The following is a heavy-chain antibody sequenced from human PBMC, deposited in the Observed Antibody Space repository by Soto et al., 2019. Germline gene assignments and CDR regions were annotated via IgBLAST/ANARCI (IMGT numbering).Heavy chain of an antibody. CDR1: GGSFSGYY. Sequence: PSETLSLTCAVYGGSFSGYYWSWIRQPPGKGLEWIGEINHSGSTNYNPSLKSRVTIPVDTSKNQFSLKLSSVTAADTAVYYCAREGYSYTRSLDYWGQGTLVTVSS. J-gene: IGHJ4*02. CDR3: AREGYSYTRSLDY. D-gene: IGHD5-18*01. CDR2: INHSGST. V-gene: IGHV4-34*01.